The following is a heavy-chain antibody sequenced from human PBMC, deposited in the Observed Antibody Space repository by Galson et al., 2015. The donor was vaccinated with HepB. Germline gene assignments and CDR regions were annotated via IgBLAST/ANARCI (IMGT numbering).Heavy chain of an antibody. CDR1: GGSFSGYY. CDR2: INHSGST. CDR3: ARLGAGDVDIVATTYFDY. V-gene: IGHV4-34*01. Sequence: ETLSLTCAVYGGSFSGYYWSWIRQPPGKGLEWIGEINHSGSTNYNPSLKSRVTISVDTSKNQFSLKLSSVTAADTAVYYCARLGAGDVDIVATTYFDYWGQGTLVTVSS. J-gene: IGHJ4*02. D-gene: IGHD5-12*01.